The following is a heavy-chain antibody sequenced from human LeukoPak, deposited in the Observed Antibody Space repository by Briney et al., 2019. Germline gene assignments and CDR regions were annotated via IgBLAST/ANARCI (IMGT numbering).Heavy chain of an antibody. CDR1: GFTFSGSA. J-gene: IGHJ4*02. Sequence: GGSLRLSCAASGFTFSGSAMHWVRQASGKGLEWVGRIRSKANSYATAYAASVKGRFTISRDNAKSSLYLQMNSLRVEDTAVYYCARDDTANGDLDYLDFWGQGTLVTVSS. CDR2: IRSKANSYAT. V-gene: IGHV3-73*01. CDR3: ARDDTANGDLDYLDF. D-gene: IGHD2-21*02.